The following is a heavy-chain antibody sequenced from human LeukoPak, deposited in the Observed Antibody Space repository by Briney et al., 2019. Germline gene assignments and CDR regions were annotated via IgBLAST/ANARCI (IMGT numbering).Heavy chain of an antibody. CDR3: ARDQGSG. V-gene: IGHV4-34*01. D-gene: IGHD6-19*01. Sequence: PSETLSLTCAVYSGSFSGYYWSWIRQPPGKGLEWIGEINHSGITNYNPSPKSRVTMSVDTSKNQFSLRLSSVTAADTAMYYCARDQGSGWGQGTLVTVSS. J-gene: IGHJ1*01. CDR2: INHSGIT. CDR1: SGSFSGYY.